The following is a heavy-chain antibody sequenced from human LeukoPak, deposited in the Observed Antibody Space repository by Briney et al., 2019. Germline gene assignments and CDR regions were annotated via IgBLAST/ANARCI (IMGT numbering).Heavy chain of an antibody. Sequence: SETLSLTCTVSGGSISSYYWSWIRQTPGKGLEWIGEINHSGSTKYNPSLRSRVTISVDTSKNQISLKLTSVTAADTAVYYCARGTGYDPTFDYWGQGTLVTVSS. CDR3: ARGTGYDPTFDY. V-gene: IGHV4-34*01. CDR2: INHSGST. CDR1: GGSISSYY. D-gene: IGHD5-12*01. J-gene: IGHJ4*02.